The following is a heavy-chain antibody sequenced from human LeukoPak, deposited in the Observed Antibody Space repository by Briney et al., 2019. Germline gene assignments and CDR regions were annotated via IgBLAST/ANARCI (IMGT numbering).Heavy chain of an antibody. Sequence: ASVKVSCKASGYTFTSYYMHWVRQAPGQGLEWMGIINPSGGSTSYAQKFQGRVTMTRDTSTSTVYMELSSLRSEDTAVYYCARGGSMIVVVSYYYGMDVWGQGTTVTVSS. D-gene: IGHD3-22*01. V-gene: IGHV1-46*01. CDR3: ARGGSMIVVVSYYYGMDV. J-gene: IGHJ6*02. CDR2: INPSGGST. CDR1: GYTFTSYY.